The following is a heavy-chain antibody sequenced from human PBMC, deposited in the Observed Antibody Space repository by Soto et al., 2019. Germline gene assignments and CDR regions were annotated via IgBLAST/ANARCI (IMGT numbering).Heavy chain of an antibody. CDR2: IYYSGST. CDR3: ASQHSILRTFYGMDV. Sequence: QLQLQESGPGLVKPSETLSLTCTVSGGSISSSSYYWGWIRQPPGKGLKWIGSIYYSGSTYYNPSLKSRVTISVDTSKIQFSLKLSSVTAADTAVYYCASQHSILRTFYGMDVWGQGTTVTVSS. CDR1: GGSISSSSYY. D-gene: IGHD1-7*01. V-gene: IGHV4-39*01. J-gene: IGHJ6*02.